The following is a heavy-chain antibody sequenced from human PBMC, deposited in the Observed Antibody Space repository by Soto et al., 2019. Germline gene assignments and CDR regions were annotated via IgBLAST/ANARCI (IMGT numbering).Heavy chain of an antibody. CDR2: ISGSGGST. V-gene: IGHV3-23*01. D-gene: IGHD3-3*01. J-gene: IGHJ6*02. CDR1: GFTFSSYA. Sequence: GGSLRLSCAASGFTFSSYAMSWVRQAPGKGLEWVSAISGSGGSTYYADSVKGRFTISRDNSKNTLYLQMNSLRAEDTAVYYCAKDMEAHPYDFWSELDIYYYGMDVWGQGTTVTVSS. CDR3: AKDMEAHPYDFWSELDIYYYGMDV.